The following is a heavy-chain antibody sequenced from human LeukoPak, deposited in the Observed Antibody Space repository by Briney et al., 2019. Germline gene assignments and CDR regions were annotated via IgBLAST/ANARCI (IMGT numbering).Heavy chain of an antibody. CDR1: GFTFSSYA. J-gene: IGHJ4*02. V-gene: IGHV3-30-3*01. Sequence: PGGSLRLSSAASGFTFSSYAMHWVHQAPGKGLEWVAVISYDGSNKYYADSVKGRFTISRDNAKNSLYLQMNNLRAEDTAVYYCARDVGYLRYDYWGQGTLVTVSS. D-gene: IGHD5-18*01. CDR2: ISYDGSNK. CDR3: ARDVGYLRYDY.